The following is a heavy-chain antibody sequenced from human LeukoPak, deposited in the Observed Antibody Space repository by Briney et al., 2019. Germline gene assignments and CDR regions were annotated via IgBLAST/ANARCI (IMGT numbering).Heavy chain of an antibody. Sequence: SETLSLTCTVSGGSISTYYWNWIRQPPGKGLEWIGFIYYSGSTSYNPSLKSRVTISVDTSKNQFSLNLKSVTAADTAVYFCARENSDYDAFDVWGRGAVVTVSS. J-gene: IGHJ3*01. CDR1: GGSISTYY. CDR2: IYYSGST. V-gene: IGHV4-59*01. CDR3: ARENSDYDAFDV. D-gene: IGHD5-12*01.